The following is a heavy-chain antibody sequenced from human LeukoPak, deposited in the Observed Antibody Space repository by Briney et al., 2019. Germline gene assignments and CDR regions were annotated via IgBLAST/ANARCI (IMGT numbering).Heavy chain of an antibody. J-gene: IGHJ4*02. CDR2: MYHSGST. D-gene: IGHD7-27*01. CDR3: ARGFRGDNFDY. V-gene: IGHV4-39*07. Sequence: SETLSLTCTVSGGSISSSSYYWGWIRQPPGKGLEWIGTMYHSGSTSYNPSLKSRVTISVDTSKNQFSLKLSSVTAADTAVYFCARGFRGDNFDYWGQGTLVTVSS. CDR1: GGSISSSSYY.